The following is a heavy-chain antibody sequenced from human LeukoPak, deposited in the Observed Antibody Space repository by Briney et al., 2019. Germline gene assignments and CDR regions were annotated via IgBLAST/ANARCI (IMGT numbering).Heavy chain of an antibody. CDR3: AKDHFDILTGYYTGPRRMNFDY. CDR1: GFTFSSYG. V-gene: IGHV3-23*01. D-gene: IGHD3-9*01. J-gene: IGHJ4*02. CDR2: ISGSGGST. Sequence: AGGSLRLSCAASGFTFSSYGMSWVRQAPGKGLEWVSAISGSGGSTYYADSVKGRFTISRDNSKNTLYLQMNSLRAEDTAVYYCAKDHFDILTGYYTGPRRMNFDYWGQGTLVTVSS.